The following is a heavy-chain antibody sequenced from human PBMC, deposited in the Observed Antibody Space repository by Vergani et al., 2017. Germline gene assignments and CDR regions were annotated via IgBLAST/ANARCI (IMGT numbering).Heavy chain of an antibody. Sequence: QVTLKESGPALVNPTQTLILTCTFSGFSLSTSGMRVSWIRQPPGKALEWLARIDWDDDKFYSTSLKTRLTISKDTSKNQVVLTMTNMDPVDTATYYCARIPDYNYGMDVWGQGTTVTVSS. CDR1: GFSLSTSGMR. J-gene: IGHJ6*02. V-gene: IGHV2-70*04. CDR3: ARIPDYNYGMDV. CDR2: IDWDDDK.